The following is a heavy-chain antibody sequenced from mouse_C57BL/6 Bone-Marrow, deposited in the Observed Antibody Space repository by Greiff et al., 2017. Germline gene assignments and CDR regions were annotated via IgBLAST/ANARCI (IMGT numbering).Heavy chain of an antibody. Sequence: DVKLVESGGGLVKPGGSLKLSCAASGFTFSSYAMSWVRQTPEKRLEWVATISDGGSYTYYPDNVKGRFTISRDNAKNNLYLQMSHLKSEDTAMYYGARVPDSSGPAYWGQGTLVTVSA. D-gene: IGHD3-2*02. CDR2: ISDGGSYT. V-gene: IGHV5-4*03. CDR1: GFTFSSYA. J-gene: IGHJ3*01. CDR3: ARVPDSSGPAY.